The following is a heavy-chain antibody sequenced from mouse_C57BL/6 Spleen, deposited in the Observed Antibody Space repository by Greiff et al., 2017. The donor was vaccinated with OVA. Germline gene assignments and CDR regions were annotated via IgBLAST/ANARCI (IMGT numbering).Heavy chain of an antibody. CDR3: ASNYYGSSYEYFDV. V-gene: IGHV1-69*01. CDR1: GYTFTSYW. Sequence: VQLQQPGAELVMPGASVKLSCKASGYTFTSYWMHWVKQRPGQGLEWIGEIDPSDSYTNYNQKFKGKSTLTVDKSSSTAYMQLSSLTSEDSAVYYCASNYYGSSYEYFDVWGTGTKVTVSS. D-gene: IGHD1-1*01. J-gene: IGHJ1*03. CDR2: IDPSDSYT.